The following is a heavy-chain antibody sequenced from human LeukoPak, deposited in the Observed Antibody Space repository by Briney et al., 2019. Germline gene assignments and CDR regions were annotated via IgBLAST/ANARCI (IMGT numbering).Heavy chain of an antibody. V-gene: IGHV4-59*08. CDR2: IYSSGST. Sequence: PSETLSLTCTVSGGSISNYYWSWIRQPPGKGLEWIGYIYSSGSTNYNPSLKSRVTISVDTSKNQFSLKLSSVTAADTAVYYCARQGVEYYYDSSGCFDYWGQGTLVTVSS. CDR3: ARQGVEYYYDSSGCFDY. D-gene: IGHD3-22*01. J-gene: IGHJ4*02. CDR1: GGSISNYY.